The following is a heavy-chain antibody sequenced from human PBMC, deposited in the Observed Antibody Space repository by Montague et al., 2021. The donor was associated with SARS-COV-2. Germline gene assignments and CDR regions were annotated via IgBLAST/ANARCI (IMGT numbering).Heavy chain of an antibody. CDR3: ARWTLEVVVKAFDI. CDR1: GGSINYSGYY. CDR2: ISYSGST. J-gene: IGHJ3*02. V-gene: IGHV4-39*01. D-gene: IGHD3-22*01. Sequence: SETLSLTCTVSGGSINYSGYYWGWIRQPPGKGLEWIGSISYSGSTYYXLSLKSRVTTSVDTSKNQFSLKLSSVTAADTAIYYCARWTLEVVVKAFDIWGQGTMVTVSP.